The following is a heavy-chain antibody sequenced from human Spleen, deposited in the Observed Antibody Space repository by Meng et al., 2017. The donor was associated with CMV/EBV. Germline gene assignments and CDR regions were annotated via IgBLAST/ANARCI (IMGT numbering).Heavy chain of an antibody. CDR1: ISNGDSY. D-gene: IGHD3-3*01. Sequence: ISNGDSYWRWIRQHPEKGLEWIGYIFYVGSTYYNPSLKSRVTISLATSKTQFSLKLSSVTAADTAVYYCATAAIFGVVTTTHYFDNWGQGTLVTVSS. CDR3: ATAAIFGVVTTTHYFDN. V-gene: IGHV4-31*02. J-gene: IGHJ4*02. CDR2: IFYVGST.